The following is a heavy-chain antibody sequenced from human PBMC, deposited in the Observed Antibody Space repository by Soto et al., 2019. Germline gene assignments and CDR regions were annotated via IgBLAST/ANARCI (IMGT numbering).Heavy chain of an antibody. J-gene: IGHJ6*02. D-gene: IGHD4-17*01. CDR1: GGSISNYY. CDR2: MYTSGST. CDR3: AREGYSDTYSNSQTLDV. V-gene: IGHV4-4*07. Sequence: PSETLSLTCTVSGGSISNYYWTWIRQPAGKGLEWIGRMYTSGSTNYNPSLKSRVTMSVDTSKNQFSLNLRSATAADTAVYYCAREGYSDTYSNSQTLDVWGQGTPVTVS.